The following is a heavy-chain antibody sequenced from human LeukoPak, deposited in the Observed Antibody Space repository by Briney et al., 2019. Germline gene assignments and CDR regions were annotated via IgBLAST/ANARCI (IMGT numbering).Heavy chain of an antibody. CDR3: ARGPSSGDYHVDF. CDR1: GGSISSYY. CDR2: ICTSGST. V-gene: IGHV4-4*09. J-gene: IGHJ4*02. Sequence: PSETLSLTCTVSGGSISSYYWSWIRQPPGKGLEWIGYICTSGSTNYNPSLKSRVTISVDTSKNQFSLDLSSLTAADTAAYYCARGPSSGDYHVDFWGQGALVTVSS. D-gene: IGHD4-17*01.